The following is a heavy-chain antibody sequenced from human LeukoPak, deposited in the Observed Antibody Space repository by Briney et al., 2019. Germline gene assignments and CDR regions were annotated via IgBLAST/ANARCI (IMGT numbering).Heavy chain of an antibody. D-gene: IGHD1-26*01. CDR1: GGSISSGGYY. J-gene: IGHJ4*02. CDR3: ARVRWELRGGYYFDY. Sequence: SQTLSLTCTVSGGSISSGGYYWSWIRQPPGKGLEWIGYIYHSGSTYYNPSLKSRVTISVDRSKNQFSLKLSSVTAADTAVYYCARVRWELRGGYYFDYWGQGTLVTVSS. CDR2: IYHSGST. V-gene: IGHV4-30-2*01.